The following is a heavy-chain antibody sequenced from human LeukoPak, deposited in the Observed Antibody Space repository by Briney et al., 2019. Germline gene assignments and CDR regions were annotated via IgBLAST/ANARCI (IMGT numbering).Heavy chain of an antibody. CDR2: IRDSGGRS. J-gene: IGHJ4*02. V-gene: IGHV3-23*01. CDR3: AKRGVVIRVILVGFHKEAYYFDS. D-gene: IGHD3-22*01. CDR1: GITLSNYG. Sequence: GGSLRHSCAVSGITLSNYGMSSVRQAPGKGLELVAGIRDSGGRSNYADSVKGRFTISTDNPKNSLYLQMNSLRAEDTAVYFCAKRGVVIRVILVGFHKEAYYFDSWGQGALVTVSS.